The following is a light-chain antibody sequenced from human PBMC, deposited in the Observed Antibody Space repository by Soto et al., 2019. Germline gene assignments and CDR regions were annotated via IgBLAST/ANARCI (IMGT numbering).Light chain of an antibody. CDR2: WAS. Sequence: DIVMTQSPDSLAVSLGERATINCKSSPCVLYSSNNKSYLAWFQQKPGQPPKLLIYWASNLESGVPDRFSGSGSGTDCTLSIGSLQAGDVAVYYCQQYYSTPLTFGGGTKVEIK. J-gene: IGKJ4*01. V-gene: IGKV4-1*01. CDR1: PCVLYSSNNKSY. CDR3: QQYYSTPLT.